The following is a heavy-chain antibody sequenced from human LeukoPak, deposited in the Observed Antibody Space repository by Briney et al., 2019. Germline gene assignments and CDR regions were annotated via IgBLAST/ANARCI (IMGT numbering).Heavy chain of an antibody. Sequence: GGSLRLSCAASGFTFSSYSMNWVCQAPGKGLEWVSYISSSSSTIYYADSVKGRFTISRDNAKNSLFLQMNSLRDEDTAVYYCARAGLTTYPPNFDYWGQGTLVTVSS. D-gene: IGHD1-1*01. V-gene: IGHV3-48*02. CDR1: GFTFSSYS. CDR3: ARAGLTTYPPNFDY. CDR2: ISSSSSTI. J-gene: IGHJ4*02.